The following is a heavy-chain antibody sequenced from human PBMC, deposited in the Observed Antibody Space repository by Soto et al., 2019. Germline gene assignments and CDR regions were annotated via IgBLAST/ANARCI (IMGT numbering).Heavy chain of an antibody. D-gene: IGHD5-18*01. Sequence: PGGSLRLSCVASKFTFSNYDMHWVRQAPGKGLEWVALISFEGSNKYYADSVKGRFTISRDNSKNTLYLQMNSLRAEDTAVYYCARGRRKRGYSYGYDGMDVWGQGTTVTVSS. CDR3: ARGRRKRGYSYGYDGMDV. J-gene: IGHJ6*02. CDR2: ISFEGSNK. CDR1: KFTFSNYD. V-gene: IGHV3-30*03.